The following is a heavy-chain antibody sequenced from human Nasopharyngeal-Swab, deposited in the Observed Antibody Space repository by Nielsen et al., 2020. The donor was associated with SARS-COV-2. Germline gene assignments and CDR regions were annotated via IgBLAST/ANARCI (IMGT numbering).Heavy chain of an antibody. V-gene: IGHV3-23*01. CDR3: AKVRWGRTPNSFDY. J-gene: IGHJ4*02. D-gene: IGHD3-16*01. CDR2: VGGGGKTV. CDR1: GFTFNNYA. Sequence: GESLKISCAASGFTFNNYAMSWVRQAPGKGLEWVSSVGGGGKTVYYTDSVKGRFAISRDNSKNTVYLQMSSLTVADTALYYCAKVRWGRTPNSFDYWGQGTLVTVSS.